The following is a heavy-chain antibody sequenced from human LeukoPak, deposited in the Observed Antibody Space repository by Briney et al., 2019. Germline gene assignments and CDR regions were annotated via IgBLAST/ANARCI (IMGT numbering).Heavy chain of an antibody. CDR1: GFTFSNAW. Sequence: GGSLRLSCAASGFTFSNAWMSWVRQAPGKGLEWVGRIKGKTDGGTTDYAAPVKGRFTISRDDSKNTLYLQMNSLRAEDTAVYYCARSLPFAVRNYGDYGYFQHWGQGTLVTVSS. CDR3: ARSLPFAVRNYGDYGYFQH. CDR2: IKGKTDGGTT. V-gene: IGHV3-15*01. D-gene: IGHD4-17*01. J-gene: IGHJ1*01.